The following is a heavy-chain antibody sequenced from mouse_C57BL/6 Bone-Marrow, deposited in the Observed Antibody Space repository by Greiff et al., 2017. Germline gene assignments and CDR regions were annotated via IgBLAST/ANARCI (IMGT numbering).Heavy chain of an antibody. CDR2: INPNNGGT. J-gene: IGHJ2*01. D-gene: IGHD3-3*01. CDR1: GYTFTDYN. Sequence: EVQLVESGPELVKPGASVKIPCKASGYTFTDYNMDWVKQSHGKSLEWIGDINPNNGGTIYNQKFKGKATLTVDKSSSTAYMELRSLTSEDTAVYYCARLKVGQYYFDYWGQGTTLTVSS. V-gene: IGHV1-18*01. CDR3: ARLKVGQYYFDY.